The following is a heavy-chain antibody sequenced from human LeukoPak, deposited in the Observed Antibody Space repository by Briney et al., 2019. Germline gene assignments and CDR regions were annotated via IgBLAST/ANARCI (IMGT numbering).Heavy chain of an antibody. J-gene: IGHJ6*02. V-gene: IGHV3-30*03. Sequence: GRSLRLSCAASGFTFSSYGMHWVRQAPGKGLEWVAVISYDGSNKYYADSVKGRFTISRDNPKNTLYLQMNSLRAEDTAVYYCAGYCSSTSCPEYYYGMDVWGQGTTVTVSS. CDR1: GFTFSSYG. CDR3: AGYCSSTSCPEYYYGMDV. D-gene: IGHD2-2*01. CDR2: ISYDGSNK.